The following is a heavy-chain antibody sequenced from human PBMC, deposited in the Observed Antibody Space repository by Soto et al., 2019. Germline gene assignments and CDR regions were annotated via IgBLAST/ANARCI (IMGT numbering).Heavy chain of an antibody. J-gene: IGHJ6*02. CDR1: GFWVRTSGVG. D-gene: IGHD5-12*01. V-gene: IGHV2-5*01. CDR3: DNTRGYNASEANSFYEIDL. Sequence: SVPTLWNTTHRLTLALACSGFWVRTSGVGVGCIRQPPGKTREWVSLIYWNDFKRYTPSRESRLTIAKDTSKNQEVLTMTNLEPSATSISYCDNTRGYNASEANSFYEIDLRGQGTTVTVSS. CDR2: IYWNDFK.